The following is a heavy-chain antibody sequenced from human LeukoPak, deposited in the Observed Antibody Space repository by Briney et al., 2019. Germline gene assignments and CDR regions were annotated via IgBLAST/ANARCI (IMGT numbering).Heavy chain of an antibody. J-gene: IGHJ6*02. Sequence: GGSLRLSCAASGFTFSSYAMSWVRQAPGKGLEWVSVISGSGGSTYYADSVKGRFTISRDNSKNTLYLQMNSLRAEDTAVYYCAKGMGSNYYYGMDVWGQGTTVTVSS. V-gene: IGHV3-23*01. D-gene: IGHD2-8*01. CDR3: AKGMGSNYYYGMDV. CDR2: ISGSGGST. CDR1: GFTFSSYA.